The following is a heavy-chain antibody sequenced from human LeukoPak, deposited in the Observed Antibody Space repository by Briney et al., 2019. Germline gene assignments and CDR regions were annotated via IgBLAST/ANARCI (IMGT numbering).Heavy chain of an antibody. CDR2: ISYDGSNK. CDR3: AGGALVVNDY. V-gene: IGHV3-30-3*01. CDR1: EFTFSSYA. D-gene: IGHD3-22*01. J-gene: IGHJ4*02. Sequence: GRSLRLSCAASEFTFSSYAMHWVRQAPGKGLEWVAVISYDGSNKYYADSVKGRFTISRDNSKNTLYLQMNSLRAEDTAVYYCAGGALVVNDYWGQGTLVTVSS.